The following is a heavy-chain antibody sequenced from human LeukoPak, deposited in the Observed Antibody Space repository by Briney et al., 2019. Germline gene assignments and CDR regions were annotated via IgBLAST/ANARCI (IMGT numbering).Heavy chain of an antibody. CDR2: INPNSGGT. J-gene: IGHJ4*02. CDR1: GYTCTGYY. Sequence: ASVKVSCKASGYTCTGYYMHWVRQAPGQGLEWMGWINPNSGGTNYAQKFQGRVTMTRDTSISTAYMELSRLRSDDTAVHYCARASSSWPYYFDYWGQGTLVTVSS. V-gene: IGHV1-2*02. CDR3: ARASSSWPYYFDY. D-gene: IGHD6-13*01.